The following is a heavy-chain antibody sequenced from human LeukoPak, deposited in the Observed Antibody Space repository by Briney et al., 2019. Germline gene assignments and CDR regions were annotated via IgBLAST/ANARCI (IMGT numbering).Heavy chain of an antibody. D-gene: IGHD7-27*01. V-gene: IGHV3-11*05. CDR3: ARAGTGEGALDI. CDR1: GFTFSDYS. J-gene: IGHJ3*02. CDR2: ISSSSIYT. Sequence: GGSLRLSCAASGFTFSDYSMNWLRQAPGKGLEWVSYISSSSIYTNYADSVRGRFTISRDNADNSLFLQMSSLKAEDTAVYYCARAGTGEGALDIWGQGTMVTVSS.